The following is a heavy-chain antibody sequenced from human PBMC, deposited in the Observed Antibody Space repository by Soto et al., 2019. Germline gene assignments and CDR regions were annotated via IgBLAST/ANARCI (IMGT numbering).Heavy chain of an antibody. D-gene: IGHD3-3*01. J-gene: IGHJ4*02. Sequence: QITLNESGPTVVRPTEPLTLTCRFSGFSLTTSGVGVDWIRQSPGKAPEWLALIYWDDDKRYSASLKSSLTLTKYTSKNRVVLTVSDLDPTDTATYYCGHRVLRTVFGLVTTTAIYFDFCGQGTPVAVSS. CDR1: GFSLTTSGVG. V-gene: IGHV2-5*02. CDR2: IYWDDDK. CDR3: GHRVLRTVFGLVTTTAIYFDF.